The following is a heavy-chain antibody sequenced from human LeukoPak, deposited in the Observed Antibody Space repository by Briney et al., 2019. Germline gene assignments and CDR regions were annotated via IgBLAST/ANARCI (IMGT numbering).Heavy chain of an antibody. D-gene: IGHD2-8*01. V-gene: IGHV1-2*02. Sequence: GASVKVSCKASGYTFTGYYIHWVRQAPGQGLEWMGWINPNSGNIKYGQKFQGRVTMTRDTSISTAYMELSRLTSDDTAVYFCARSAEHCNNGVCFTDYYMDVWGKGTTVTVSS. CDR1: GYTFTGYY. CDR3: ARSAEHCNNGVCFTDYYMDV. J-gene: IGHJ6*03. CDR2: INPNSGNI.